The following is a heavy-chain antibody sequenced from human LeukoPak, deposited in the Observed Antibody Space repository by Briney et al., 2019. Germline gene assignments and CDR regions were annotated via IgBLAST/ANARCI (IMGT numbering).Heavy chain of an antibody. J-gene: IGHJ4*02. CDR3: ARVGSTVLWFEKGYFDY. V-gene: IGHV3-53*01. Sequence: GGSLRLSCAASGFTVSSNYMSWVRQAPGKGLEWVSVIYSGGSTYYADSVKGRFTISRDNSKNTLYLQMNSLRAEDTAVYYCARVGSTVLWFEKGYFDYWGQGTLVTVSS. CDR2: IYSGGST. D-gene: IGHD3-10*01. CDR1: GFTVSSNY.